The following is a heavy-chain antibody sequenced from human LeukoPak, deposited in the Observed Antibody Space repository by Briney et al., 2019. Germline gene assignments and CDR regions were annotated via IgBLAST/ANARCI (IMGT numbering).Heavy chain of an antibody. CDR2: ISSSGSTI. V-gene: IGHV3-48*03. J-gene: IGHJ4*02. CDR3: ATLTHYYDGY. Sequence: PGGSLRLSCAASGFTFSSYEMNWVRQAPGKGLEWVSYISSSGSTIYYADSVKGRFTISRDNAKNSLYLQMNSLRAEDTAVYYCATLTHYYDGYWGQGTLVTVSS. D-gene: IGHD3-22*01. CDR1: GFTFSSYE.